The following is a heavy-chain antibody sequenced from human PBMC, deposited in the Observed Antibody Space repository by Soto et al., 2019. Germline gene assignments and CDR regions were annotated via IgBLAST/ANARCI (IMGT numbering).Heavy chain of an antibody. CDR2: IIPIFGTA. CDR3: AGGGDGYNALFDY. V-gene: IGHV1-69*13. D-gene: IGHD5-12*01. Sequence: GASVKVSCKASGGTFSSYAISWVRQAPGQGLEWMGGIIPIFGTANYAQKFQGRVTITADESTSTAYMELSSLRSEDTAVYYCAGGGDGYNALFDYWGQGTLVTVSS. CDR1: GGTFSSYA. J-gene: IGHJ4*02.